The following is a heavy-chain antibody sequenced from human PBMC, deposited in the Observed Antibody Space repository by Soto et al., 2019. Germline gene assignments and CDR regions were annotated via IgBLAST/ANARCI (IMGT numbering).Heavy chain of an antibody. Sequence: QVQLQESGPGLVKPSQTLSLTCTVSGGSISSGGYYWSWIRQHPGKGLEWIGYIYYSGSTYYYPSLKSRVTISVDTSKNQFSLKVSSVTAADTAVYYCARGGVGSRVTPRYYWYFDLWGRGTLVTVSS. CDR1: GGSISSGGYY. D-gene: IGHD2-21*02. V-gene: IGHV4-31*03. CDR3: ARGGVGSRVTPRYYWYFDL. J-gene: IGHJ2*01. CDR2: IYYSGST.